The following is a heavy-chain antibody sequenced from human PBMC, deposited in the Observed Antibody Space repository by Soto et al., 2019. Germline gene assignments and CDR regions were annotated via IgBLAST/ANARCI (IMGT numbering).Heavy chain of an antibody. CDR2: ISAYNGNT. CDR1: GYTFTSYG. V-gene: IGHV1-18*01. J-gene: IGHJ5*02. CDR3: ARVDYYDSSGYYENWFDP. Sequence: ASVKVSCKASGYTFTSYGISWVRQAPGQGLEWMGWISAYNGNTNYAQKLQGRVTMTTDTSTSTAYMELRSLRSDDTAVYYCARVDYYDSSGYYENWFDPWGQGTLVTVSS. D-gene: IGHD3-22*01.